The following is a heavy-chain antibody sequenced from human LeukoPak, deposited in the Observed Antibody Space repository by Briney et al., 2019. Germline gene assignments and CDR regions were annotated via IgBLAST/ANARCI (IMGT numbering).Heavy chain of an antibody. J-gene: IGHJ4*02. D-gene: IGHD5-12*01. CDR3: AREVAFDY. V-gene: IGHV3-30-3*01. CDR2: ISYDGSNK. CDR1: GFTFSSYA. Sequence: GGSLRLSCAASGFTFSSYAMHWVRQAPGKGLEWVAVISYDGSNKYDADSVKGRFTISRDNSKNTLYLQMNSLRAEDTAVYYCAREVAFDYWGQGTLVTVSS.